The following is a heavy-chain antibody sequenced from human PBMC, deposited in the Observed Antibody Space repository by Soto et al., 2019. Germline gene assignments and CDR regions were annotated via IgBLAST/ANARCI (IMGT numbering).Heavy chain of an antibody. V-gene: IGHV1-69*13. D-gene: IGHD5-12*01. CDR3: ASTVVDISAFDI. CDR2: IIPIFGTA. CDR1: GGTFSSYA. J-gene: IGHJ3*02. Sequence: SVKVSCKASGGTFSSYAISWVRQAPGQGLEWMGGIIPIFGTANYAQKFQGRVTITADESTSTAYMELSSLRSEDTAVYYCASTVVDISAFDIWGKETMVTVSS.